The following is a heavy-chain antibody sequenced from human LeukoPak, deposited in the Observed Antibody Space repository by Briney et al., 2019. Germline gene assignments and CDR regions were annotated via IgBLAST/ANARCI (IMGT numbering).Heavy chain of an antibody. V-gene: IGHV1-2*02. J-gene: IGHJ4*02. D-gene: IGHD1-26*01. CDR1: GYTFIDHY. CDR3: ARALQVGATHYFDY. CDR2: LSPNSGGT. Sequence: ASVKVSCKASGYTFIDHYVHWVRQAPGQGLEWMGWLSPNSGGTKYAQNFQDRVTMTRDTSISTASMALSSLTSDDAAVYYCARALQVGATHYFDYWGQGTLVTVSS.